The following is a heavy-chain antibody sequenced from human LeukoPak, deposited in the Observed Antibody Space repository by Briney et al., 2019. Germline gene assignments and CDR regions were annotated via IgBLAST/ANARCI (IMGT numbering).Heavy chain of an antibody. Sequence: PSETLSLTCAVYGGSFSGYYWSWIRQPPGKGLEWIGEINHSGSTNYNPSLKSRVTISVDTSKNQFSLKLSSVTAADTAVYYCARAAGHTDIDYWGQGTLVTVSS. V-gene: IGHV4-34*01. CDR2: INHSGST. CDR3: ARAAGHTDIDY. J-gene: IGHJ4*02. CDR1: GGSFSGYY. D-gene: IGHD1-14*01.